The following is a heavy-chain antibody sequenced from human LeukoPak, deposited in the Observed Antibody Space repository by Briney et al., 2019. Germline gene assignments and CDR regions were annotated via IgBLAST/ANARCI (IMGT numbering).Heavy chain of an antibody. D-gene: IGHD1-26*01. Sequence: GGSLRLSCAASGFTFSVHEMNWVRQAPGKGLEWLSYISDSGRTIYYADSVDGRFTISRDNAKNSLFLQMNSLRAEDTAVYYCAREALGLDSWGQGTLVTVSS. CDR1: GFTFSVHE. J-gene: IGHJ4*02. CDR3: AREALGLDS. V-gene: IGHV3-48*03. CDR2: ISDSGRTI.